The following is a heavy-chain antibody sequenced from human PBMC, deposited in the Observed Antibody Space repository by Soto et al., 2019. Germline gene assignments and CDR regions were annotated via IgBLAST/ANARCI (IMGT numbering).Heavy chain of an antibody. J-gene: IGHJ3*02. V-gene: IGHV3-21*01. CDR3: ARDSSLFCTGGTCYLHDAFYI. CDR1: GFTFNTYT. CDR2: ISSTSTYI. Sequence: EVQLVESGGGQVKPGGSLRLSCAASGFTFNTYTMNWVRQAPGKGLEWVSSISSTSTYIYYADSVRGRFTISRDNAGKSLSLHMSSLRAEESAVYYCARDSSLFCTGGTCYLHDAFYIWCQGTTVTVSS. D-gene: IGHD2-15*01.